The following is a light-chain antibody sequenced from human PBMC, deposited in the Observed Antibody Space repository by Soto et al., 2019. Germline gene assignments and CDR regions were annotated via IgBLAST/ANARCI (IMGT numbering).Light chain of an antibody. CDR1: SGHSSNI. CDR2: VEGSGTF. Sequence: QPVLTQSSSVSASLGSSVKLTCTLSSGHSSNIIAWHQQQPGKAPRYLMKVEGSGTFNKGSGVPDRFSGYRSGADRYLTISALQFGDVADSDCETWDSNTWVFGGGTKVTVL. V-gene: IGLV4-60*02. J-gene: IGLJ3*02. CDR3: ETWDSNTWV.